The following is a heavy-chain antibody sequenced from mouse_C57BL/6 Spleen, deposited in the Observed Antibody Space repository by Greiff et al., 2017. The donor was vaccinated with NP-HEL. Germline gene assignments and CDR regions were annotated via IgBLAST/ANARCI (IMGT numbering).Heavy chain of an antibody. Sequence: QVQLQQSGPELVKPGASVKISCKASGYSFTSYYIHWVKQRPGQGLEWIGWIYPGSGNTKYNEKFKGKATLTADTSSSTAYMQLSSLTSEDSAVYYCARSPHSGSSYYFDYWGQGTTLTVSS. D-gene: IGHD1-1*01. CDR2: IYPGSGNT. V-gene: IGHV1-66*01. CDR1: GYSFTSYY. CDR3: ARSPHSGSSYYFDY. J-gene: IGHJ2*01.